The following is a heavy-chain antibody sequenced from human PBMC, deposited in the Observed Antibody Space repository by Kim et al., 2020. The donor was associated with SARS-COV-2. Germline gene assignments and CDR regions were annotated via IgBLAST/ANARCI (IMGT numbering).Heavy chain of an antibody. J-gene: IGHJ3*02. Sequence: ADPVKGRFTISRDNAKNSLYLQMNSLRAEDTAVYYCARDGGGTFLDAFDIWGQGTMVTVSS. D-gene: IGHD2-15*01. V-gene: IGHV3-48*03. CDR3: ARDGGGTFLDAFDI.